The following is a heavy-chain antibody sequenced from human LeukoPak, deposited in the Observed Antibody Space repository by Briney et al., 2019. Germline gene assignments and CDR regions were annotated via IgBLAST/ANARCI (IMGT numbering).Heavy chain of an antibody. CDR3: AKSNGYGLVDI. J-gene: IGHJ3*02. V-gene: IGHV4-38-2*02. Sequence: SETLSLTCTVSGYSISSGYYWGWIRQPPGKGLEWIGSIYHSGSTYYSPSLKSRATISLDTSRNQISLKLNSVTAADTAVYYCAKSNGYGLVDIWGQGTMVTVSS. CDR2: IYHSGST. D-gene: IGHD3-10*01. CDR1: GYSISSGYY.